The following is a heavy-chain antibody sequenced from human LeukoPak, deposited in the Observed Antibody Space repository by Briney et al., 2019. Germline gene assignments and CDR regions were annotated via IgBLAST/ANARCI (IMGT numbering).Heavy chain of an antibody. CDR1: GYSFTSYW. V-gene: IGHV5-10-1*01. J-gene: IGHJ6*04. Sequence: GESLRISRKGSGYSFTSYWISWVRQMPGKGLEWMGRIDPSDSYTNYSPSFQGHVTISADKSISTAYLQWSSLKASDTAMYYCARHSSGGTYYYYGMDVWGKGTTVTVSS. D-gene: IGHD2-15*01. CDR2: IDPSDSYT. CDR3: ARHSSGGTYYYYGMDV.